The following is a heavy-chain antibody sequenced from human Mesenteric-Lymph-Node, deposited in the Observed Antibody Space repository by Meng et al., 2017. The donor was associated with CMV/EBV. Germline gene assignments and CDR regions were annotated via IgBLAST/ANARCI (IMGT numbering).Heavy chain of an antibody. D-gene: IGHD3-10*01. Sequence: ASVVSCKASGYTFTGYYMHWVRQAPGQGLEWMGWINPNSGGTNYAQKFQGRVTMTRDTSISTAYMELSRLRSDDTAVYYCASWERGVIGFSVDVWGQGTTVTVSS. CDR3: ASWERGVIGFSVDV. CDR2: INPNSGGT. CDR1: GYTFTGYY. J-gene: IGHJ6*02. V-gene: IGHV1-2*02.